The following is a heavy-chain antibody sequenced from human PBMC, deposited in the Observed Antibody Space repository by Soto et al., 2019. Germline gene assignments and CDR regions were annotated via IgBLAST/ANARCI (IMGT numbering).Heavy chain of an antibody. CDR3: ATGYYDSSGYYPDAFDI. CDR2: IYPGDSDT. V-gene: IGHV5-51*01. D-gene: IGHD3-22*01. J-gene: IGHJ3*02. Sequence: GESLKISCKGSGYSFTSYWIGWVRQMPGKGLEWMGIIYPGDSDTRYSPSFQGQGTISADKSISTAYLQWSSLKASDTAMYYCATGYYDSSGYYPDAFDIWGQGTMVTVSS. CDR1: GYSFTSYW.